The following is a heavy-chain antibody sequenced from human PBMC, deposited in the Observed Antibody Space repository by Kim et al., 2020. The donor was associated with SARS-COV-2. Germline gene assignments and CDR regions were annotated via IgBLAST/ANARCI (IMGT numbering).Heavy chain of an antibody. CDR3: VRENYWAFDI. Sequence: GGSLRLSCATSGFTLSLYSMNWVRQAPGKGLEWVSHIRDFSTTTKYEDSVKGRFTISRDNTKNSLYLQMNGLRAEDTAVYYCVRENYWAFDIWGQGTMVTVSS. CDR1: GFTLSLYS. J-gene: IGHJ3*02. V-gene: IGHV3-48*04. CDR2: IRDFSTTT. D-gene: IGHD1-7*01.